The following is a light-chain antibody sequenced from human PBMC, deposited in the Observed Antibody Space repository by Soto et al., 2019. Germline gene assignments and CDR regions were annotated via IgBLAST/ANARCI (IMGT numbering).Light chain of an antibody. CDR3: AAWDDSLNGVV. J-gene: IGLJ3*02. CDR1: TSNIGSNV. CDR2: SNS. V-gene: IGLV1-44*01. Sequence: QSVLTQPPSASGTPGQRVIISCSGSTSNIGSNVVNWYQHLPGTAPKLLIYSNSQRPSGVPDRFSGSKSGTSASLAISGLQSEDEAEYYCAAWDDSLNGVVFGGGTQLTVL.